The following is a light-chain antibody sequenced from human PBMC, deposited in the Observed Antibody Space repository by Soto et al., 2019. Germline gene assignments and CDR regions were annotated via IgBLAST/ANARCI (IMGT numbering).Light chain of an antibody. CDR1: SSDVGSYNL. V-gene: IGLV2-23*02. CDR3: CSYVGSSTFEKV. J-gene: IGLJ3*02. CDR2: EVN. Sequence: QSALTQPASVSGSPGQSITISCTGTSSDVGSYNLVSWYQQHPGKAPKLMIYEVNKRPSGVSNRFSGSKSGNTVSLTISGLQAEDEADYYCCSYVGSSTFEKVFGGGTKLTVL.